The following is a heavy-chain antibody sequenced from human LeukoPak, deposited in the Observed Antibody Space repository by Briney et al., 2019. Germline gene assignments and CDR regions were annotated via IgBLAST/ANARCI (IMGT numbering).Heavy chain of an antibody. J-gene: IGHJ2*01. V-gene: IGHV3-30*18. CDR2: ISYDGSNK. D-gene: IGHD6-19*01. Sequence: GGSLRLSCAASGFTFSSYGMHWVRQAPGKGLEWVAVISYDGSNKYYADSVKGRFTISRDNSKNTLYLQMNSLRAEDTAVYYCAKGDSSGWYPYWYFDLWGRGTLVTVSS. CDR3: AKGDSSGWYPYWYFDL. CDR1: GFTFSSYG.